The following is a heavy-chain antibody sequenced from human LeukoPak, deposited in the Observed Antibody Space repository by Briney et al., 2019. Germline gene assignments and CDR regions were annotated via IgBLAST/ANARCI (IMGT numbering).Heavy chain of an antibody. V-gene: IGHV3-53*01. J-gene: IGHJ4*02. Sequence: PGGSLRLSCAASGFTVSSNFVSWVRQAPGKGLEWVSVIYGGGDTYYADSVRGRFTISRDNFENTLFLQMDSLRAEDTAVYYCTRLLPSSHHFFDSWGQGTLVTVSS. CDR1: GFTVSSNF. D-gene: IGHD6-6*01. CDR3: TRLLPSSHHFFDS. CDR2: IYGGGDT.